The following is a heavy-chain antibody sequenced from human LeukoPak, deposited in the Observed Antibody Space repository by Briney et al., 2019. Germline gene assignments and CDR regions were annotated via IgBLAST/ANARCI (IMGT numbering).Heavy chain of an antibody. Sequence: SETLSLTCAVSGGSFSGYYWSWIRQPPGKGLEWIGEINHSGSTNYNPPLKSRVTISLDTSKNQFSLKLSSVTAADTAVYYCARARLELRLSDVWGKGTTVTVSS. CDR2: INHSGST. CDR3: ARARLELRLSDV. D-gene: IGHD1-7*01. CDR1: GGSFSGYY. V-gene: IGHV4-34*01. J-gene: IGHJ6*04.